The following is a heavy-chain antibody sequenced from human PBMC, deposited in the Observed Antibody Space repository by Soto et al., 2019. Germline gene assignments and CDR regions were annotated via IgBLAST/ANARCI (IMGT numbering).Heavy chain of an antibody. V-gene: IGHV4-39*01. Sequence: PSETLSLTWTVSGGSVGSSGYYWGWVRQPPGKGLEWIGSVYYSGSTYYNPSLESRVTISVDKSKNQFSLKLMSLSAADTAVYYCGRLEGLATISYYFDYWGQGALVTVSS. CDR3: GRLEGLATISYYFDY. CDR1: GGSVGSSGYY. CDR2: VYYSGST. D-gene: IGHD3-9*01. J-gene: IGHJ4*02.